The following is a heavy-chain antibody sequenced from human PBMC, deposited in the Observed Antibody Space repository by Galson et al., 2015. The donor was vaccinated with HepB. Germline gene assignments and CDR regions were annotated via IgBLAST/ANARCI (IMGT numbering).Heavy chain of an antibody. J-gene: IGHJ6*02. Sequence: SLRLSCAASGFTFSSYAMSWVRQAPGKGLEWVSAISGSGGSTYYADSVKGRFTISRDNSKNTLYLQMNSLRAEDTAVYYCARANDFWSGYSYGMDVWGQGTTVTVSS. CDR2: ISGSGGST. V-gene: IGHV3-23*01. CDR1: GFTFSSYA. D-gene: IGHD3-3*01. CDR3: ARANDFWSGYSYGMDV.